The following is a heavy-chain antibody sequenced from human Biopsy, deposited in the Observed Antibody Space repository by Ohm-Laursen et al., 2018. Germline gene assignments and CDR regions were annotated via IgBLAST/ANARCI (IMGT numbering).Heavy chain of an antibody. V-gene: IGHV1-18*01. D-gene: IGHD2/OR15-2a*01. CDR3: ARVFCTSTTCYGLLDS. CDR1: GYTFTSYD. CDR2: ISPYNDKT. J-gene: IGHJ4*02. Sequence: ASVKVSCKASGYTFTSYDISWVRQAPGQGLEWMGWISPYNDKTSYPPKLQDRVTMTADTSTNTAHMELRSLRSDDTAVYYCARVFCTSTTCYGLLDSWGQGTAVTVSS.